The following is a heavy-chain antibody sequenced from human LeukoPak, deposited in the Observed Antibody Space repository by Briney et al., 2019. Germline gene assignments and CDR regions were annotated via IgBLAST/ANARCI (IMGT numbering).Heavy chain of an antibody. CDR3: AKEGGSSGWYYYYYGMDV. CDR1: GFTFSSYA. D-gene: IGHD6-19*01. CDR2: ISYDGTNK. V-gene: IGHV3-30*18. J-gene: IGHJ6*02. Sequence: GGSLRLSCATSGFTFSSYAMGWVRQAPGKGLEWVAVISYDGTNKYYADSVKGRFTISRDNSKNTLYLQMNSLRAEDTAVYYCAKEGGSSGWYYYYYGMDVWGQGTTVTVSS.